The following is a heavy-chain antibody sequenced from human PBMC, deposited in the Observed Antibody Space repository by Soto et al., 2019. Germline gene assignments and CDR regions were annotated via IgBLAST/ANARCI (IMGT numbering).Heavy chain of an antibody. D-gene: IGHD3-22*01. V-gene: IGHV3-33*05. J-gene: IGHJ4*02. CDR3: VRDYDDRGYYN. Sequence: QVQLVESGGGVVQPGGSLRLSCAASGFTFSSNGMHWVRQAPGKGLEWVAGIQNDGSNEYYADSVKGRFTISRDNSRNTLYLQMNSLRGEDTAVYYCVRDYDDRGYYNWGQGILVTVSS. CDR1: GFTFSSNG. CDR2: IQNDGSNE.